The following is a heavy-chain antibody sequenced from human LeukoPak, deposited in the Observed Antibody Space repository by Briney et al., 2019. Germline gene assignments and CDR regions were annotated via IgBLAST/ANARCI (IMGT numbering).Heavy chain of an antibody. CDR2: IYTSGST. D-gene: IGHD3-22*01. CDR1: GGSISSYY. Sequence: SETLSLTCTVSGGSISSYYWSWIRQPAGKGLEWIGRIYTSGSTNYNPSLKSRVTMSVDTSKNQFSLRLSSVTAADTAVYYCARTGDSSGYFVVFDYWGQGTLVTVSS. J-gene: IGHJ4*02. CDR3: ARTGDSSGYFVVFDY. V-gene: IGHV4-4*07.